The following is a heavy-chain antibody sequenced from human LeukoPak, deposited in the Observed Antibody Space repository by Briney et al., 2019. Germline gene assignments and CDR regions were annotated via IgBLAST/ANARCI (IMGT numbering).Heavy chain of an antibody. J-gene: IGHJ4*02. CDR3: ARVSRSSWYLY. V-gene: IGHV1-2*02. CDR2: IDPNSGGT. D-gene: IGHD6-13*01. Sequence: ASVKVSCKASGYTFTDYYMHWVRQAPGQGLEWMGWIDPNSGGTNYAPKFQGRVTMTRDTSISTAYMELSGLRSDDTAVYYCARVSRSSWYLYWGQGSLVTVSS. CDR1: GYTFTDYY.